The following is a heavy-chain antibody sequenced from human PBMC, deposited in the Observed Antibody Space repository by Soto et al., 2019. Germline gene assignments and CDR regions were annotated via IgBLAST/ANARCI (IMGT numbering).Heavy chain of an antibody. CDR2: INHSGST. CDR3: ARVGDIVVVPAAINWFDP. CDR1: GGSFSGYY. V-gene: IGHV4-34*01. D-gene: IGHD2-2*02. J-gene: IGHJ5*02. Sequence: SETLSLTCAVYGGSFSGYYWSWIRQPPGKGLEWIGEINHSGSTNYNPSLKSRVNISVDTSKNQFSLKLSSVTAADTAVYYCARVGDIVVVPAAINWFDPWGQGTLVTVS.